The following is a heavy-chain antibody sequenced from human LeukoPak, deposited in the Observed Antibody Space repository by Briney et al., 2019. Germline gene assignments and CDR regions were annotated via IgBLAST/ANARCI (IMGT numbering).Heavy chain of an antibody. J-gene: IGHJ4*02. CDR3: TKLSGGKMFDY. V-gene: IGHV3-30-3*02. D-gene: IGHD2-15*01. CDR2: ISYDGSNK. Sequence: PGGSLRLSCAASGFTFSSYAMHWVRQAPGKGLEWVAVISYDGSNKYYADSVKGRFTISRDNSKNTLYLQMNSLRAADTAVYYCTKLSGGKMFDYWGQGTLVTVSS. CDR1: GFTFSSYA.